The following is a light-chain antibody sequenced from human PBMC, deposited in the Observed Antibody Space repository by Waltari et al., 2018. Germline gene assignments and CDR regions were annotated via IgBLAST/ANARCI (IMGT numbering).Light chain of an antibody. CDR1: STDVGAYEY. V-gene: IGLV2-14*03. J-gene: IGLJ1*01. CDR2: YVT. CDR3: SSYTGSSTLV. Sequence: QSALTQPASVSGSPGQSITISCTGTSTDVGAYEYVSWYQQYPGKAPKRLIYYVTNRPSGVSNRFAGSKSGNTASLTISGLQADDEADYYCSSYTGSSTLVFGTGTKVTVL.